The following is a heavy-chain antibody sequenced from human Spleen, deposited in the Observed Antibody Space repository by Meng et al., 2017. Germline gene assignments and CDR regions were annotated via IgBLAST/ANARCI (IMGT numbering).Heavy chain of an antibody. J-gene: IGHJ4*02. CDR2: INPSGGST. D-gene: IGHD1-26*01. Sequence: QVQLVQSGAEVKKPGASGKVSCKASGYTFNSYDINGVRQATGQGLEWMGIINPSGGSTSYAQKFQGRVTMTRDTSTNTVYMQLSSLRSEDTAVYYCARDRGHSGSYYDFDYWGQGTLVTVSS. CDR3: ARDRGHSGSYYDFDY. CDR1: GYTFNSYD. V-gene: IGHV1-46*02.